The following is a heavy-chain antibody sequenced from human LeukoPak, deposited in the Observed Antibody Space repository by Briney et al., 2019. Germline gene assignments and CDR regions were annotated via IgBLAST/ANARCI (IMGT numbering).Heavy chain of an antibody. Sequence: KPSETLSLTCTVSGGSISSSSYYWGWIRQPPGKGLEWIGSIYYSGSTYYNPSLKSRVTISVDTSKNQFSLKLSSVTAADTAVYYCARAYSGYDYSTFDPWGQGTLVTVSS. J-gene: IGHJ5*02. CDR2: IYYSGST. D-gene: IGHD5-12*01. CDR1: GGSISSSSYY. V-gene: IGHV4-39*07. CDR3: ARAYSGYDYSTFDP.